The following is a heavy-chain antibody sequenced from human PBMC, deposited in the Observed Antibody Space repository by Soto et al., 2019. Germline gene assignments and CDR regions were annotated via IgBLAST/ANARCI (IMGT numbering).Heavy chain of an antibody. D-gene: IGHD4-4*01. CDR2: INPKSDDT. J-gene: IGHJ5*02. V-gene: IGHV1-2*02. CDR3: ARKHSLDYIRWGLDP. Sequence: AASVKVSCKASGYPFSENQIHWLGRAPGQGLEWMGRINPKSDDTNYAQKFQGRVTMTRDTSIDTAYLELTGLTSDDTATYYCARKHSLDYIRWGLDPWGQGTLVTVSS. CDR1: GYPFSENQ.